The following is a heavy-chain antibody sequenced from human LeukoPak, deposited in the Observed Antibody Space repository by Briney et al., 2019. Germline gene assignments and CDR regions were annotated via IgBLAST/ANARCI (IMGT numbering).Heavy chain of an antibody. D-gene: IGHD3-3*01. V-gene: IGHV4-59*01. CDR3: ARVNTIFGVGKNWFDP. J-gene: IGHJ5*02. Sequence: SETLSLTCTVSGGSISSYYWSWIRQPPGKGLEWIGYIYYSGSTNYNPSLKSRVTISVDTSKNQFSLKLSSVTAADTAVYYCARVNTIFGVGKNWFDPWGQGTLVTVSS. CDR2: IYYSGST. CDR1: GGSISSYY.